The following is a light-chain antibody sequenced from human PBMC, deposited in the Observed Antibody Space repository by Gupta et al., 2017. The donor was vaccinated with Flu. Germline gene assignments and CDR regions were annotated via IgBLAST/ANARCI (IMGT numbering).Light chain of an antibody. CDR3: QQYGSSLALT. Sequence: EIVLTQYPGTLSLSPGERATLSCRASQSVSSNNLAWYQQKPGQAPRLLIYGASIRASGIPDRVSGSGSGTDFTLTISRLEPEDFAVYYCQQYGSSLALTFGGGTKVEIK. J-gene: IGKJ4*01. CDR2: GAS. CDR1: QSVSSNN. V-gene: IGKV3-20*01.